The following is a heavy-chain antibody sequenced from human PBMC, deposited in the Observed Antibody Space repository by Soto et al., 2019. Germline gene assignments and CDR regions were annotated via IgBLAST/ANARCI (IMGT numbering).Heavy chain of an antibody. CDR3: ARDLSSMVYDGFYI. D-gene: IGHD3-10*01. V-gene: IGHV4-59*01. CDR1: GGSISNYY. CDR2: IYYSGST. J-gene: IGHJ3*02. Sequence: QVQLQESGPGLVKPSETLSLTCTVSGGSISNYYWSWIRQSPGRGLEWIGSIYYSGSTRYNPSFKSRVTMSVDTSKNQFSLNLSSVTAADTAIYYCARDLSSMVYDGFYIWGQGTMVTVSS.